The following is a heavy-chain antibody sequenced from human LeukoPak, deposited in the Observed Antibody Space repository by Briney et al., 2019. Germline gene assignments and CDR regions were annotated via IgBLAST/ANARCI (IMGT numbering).Heavy chain of an antibody. D-gene: IGHD3-22*01. V-gene: IGHV3-23*01. J-gene: IGHJ4*02. CDR1: GITFSSYS. CDR2: ISFSGTTT. Sequence: GGSLRLSCAASGITFSSYSMSWVRQAPGKGLEWVSSISFSGTTTYYADSVKGRFTVSRDNSKSTLYLQMDGLRAEDTAVYYCAKDPRYYYDSSGYYFDYWGQGTLVTVSS. CDR3: AKDPRYYYDSSGYYFDY.